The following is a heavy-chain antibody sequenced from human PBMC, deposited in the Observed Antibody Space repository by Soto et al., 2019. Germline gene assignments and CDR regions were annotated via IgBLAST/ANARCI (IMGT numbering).Heavy chain of an antibody. CDR3: ARGGLWSIAAAGTNWFDH. CDR1: EFTLSSYW. Sequence: XGSLRLSCAASEFTLSSYWMSWVRQAPGKGLERVANIKQDGSEKYYVDSVKGRFTISRDNAKNSLYLQMNSLRAEDTAVYYCARGGLWSIAAAGTNWFDHWGQGPLVTVSS. J-gene: IGHJ5*02. D-gene: IGHD6-13*01. CDR2: IKQDGSEK. V-gene: IGHV3-7*03.